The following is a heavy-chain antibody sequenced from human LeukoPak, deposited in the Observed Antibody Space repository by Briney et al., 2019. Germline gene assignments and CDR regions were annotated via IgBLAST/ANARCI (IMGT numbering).Heavy chain of an antibody. CDR3: ARHVSSGWYMDY. J-gene: IGHJ4*02. V-gene: IGHV3-66*04. D-gene: IGHD6-19*01. Sequence: GGSLRLSCAAPGFTVSSNYMSWVRQAPGKGLEWVSVIYSGGSTYYADSVKGRFTISRDNSKNTLYLQMNSLRAEDTAVYYCARHVSSGWYMDYWGQGTLVTVS. CDR1: GFTVSSNY. CDR2: IYSGGST.